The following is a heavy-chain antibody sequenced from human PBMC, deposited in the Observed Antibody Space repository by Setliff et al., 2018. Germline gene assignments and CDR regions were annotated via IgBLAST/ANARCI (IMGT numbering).Heavy chain of an antibody. CDR1: GVTFSTYA. CDR2: IWDDGGKK. Sequence: GGSLRLSCAASGVTFSTYAMHWVRQAPGKGLEWVAVIWDDGGKKYHADSVKGRFTISRDNSKNTLYLEMNSLRAEDTAVYYCARTCSGSGCYAGLESWGQGTPVTVSS. J-gene: IGHJ4*02. D-gene: IGHD2-15*01. CDR3: ARTCSGSGCYAGLES. V-gene: IGHV3-33*08.